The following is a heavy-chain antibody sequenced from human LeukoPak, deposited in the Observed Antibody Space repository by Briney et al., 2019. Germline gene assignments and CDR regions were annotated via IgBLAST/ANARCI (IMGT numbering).Heavy chain of an antibody. CDR1: GGSISGNTYY. Sequence: SETLSLTCTVSGGSISGNTYYSGWIRQPPGKGLEWIGSIYYSGSTYYNPSLKSRVTISVVTSKNQFSLKLSSVTAPDTVVYYFAHLPIHQDEVDYWGQRTLVTVSS. D-gene: IGHD2-21*01. J-gene: IGHJ4*02. CDR3: AHLPIHQDEVDY. CDR2: IYYSGST. V-gene: IGHV4-39*01.